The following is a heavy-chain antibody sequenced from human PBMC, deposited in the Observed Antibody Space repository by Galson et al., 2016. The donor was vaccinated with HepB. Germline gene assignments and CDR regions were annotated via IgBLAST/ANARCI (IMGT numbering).Heavy chain of an antibody. CDR2: IIPMFGIA. CDR3: ARDKGDDYGDYFPLVDTVGLDGMDV. J-gene: IGHJ6*02. V-gene: IGHV1-69*10. D-gene: IGHD4-17*01. Sequence: SVKVSCKASGDTFNNYAISWVRQAPGQGLEWMGGIIPMFGIANYAQKFQGRVTITADKSTSTAYMELSSLRSEDTAVYYCARDKGDDYGDYFPLVDTVGLDGMDVWGQGTTVTVSS. CDR1: GDTFNNYA.